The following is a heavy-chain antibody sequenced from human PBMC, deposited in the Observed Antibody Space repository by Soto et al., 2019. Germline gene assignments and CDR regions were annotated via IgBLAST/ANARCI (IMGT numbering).Heavy chain of an antibody. J-gene: IGHJ6*02. CDR3: AIGGDIYYYYGMDV. D-gene: IGHD2-15*01. Sequence: GGPLRLSCAASGFTFSSYSMNWVRQAPGKGLEWVSSISSSSSYIYYADSVKGRFTISRDNAKNSLYLQMNSLRAEDTAVYYCAIGGDIYYYYGMDVWGQGTTVTVSS. CDR2: ISSSSSYI. V-gene: IGHV3-21*01. CDR1: GFTFSSYS.